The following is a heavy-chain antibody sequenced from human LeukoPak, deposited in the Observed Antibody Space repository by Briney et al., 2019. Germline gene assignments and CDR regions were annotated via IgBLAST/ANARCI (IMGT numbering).Heavy chain of an antibody. J-gene: IGHJ4*02. CDR3: ARGVFQYQLLPFDF. D-gene: IGHD2-2*01. CDR1: GFTFSSYA. Sequence: GRSLRLSCAASGFTFSSYAMHWVRQAPGKGLEWVAVISYDGSNKYYADSVKGRFTISRDNSKNTLYLQMNSLRAEDTAVYYCARGVFQYQLLPFDFWGQGTLVTVSS. V-gene: IGHV3-30-3*01. CDR2: ISYDGSNK.